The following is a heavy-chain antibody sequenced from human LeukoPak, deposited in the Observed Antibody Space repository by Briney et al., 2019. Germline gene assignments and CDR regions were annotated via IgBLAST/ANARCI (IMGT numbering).Heavy chain of an antibody. Sequence: GGSLRLSCAASGFTFSSYGMHWVRQAPGKGLEWVAVISYDGSNKYYADSVKGRFTISRDNSKNTLYLQMNSLRAEDTAVYYCAKDSPYYDFWSGYSFDYWGQGTLVTVSS. CDR1: GFTFSSYG. V-gene: IGHV3-30*18. D-gene: IGHD3-3*01. CDR3: AKDSPYYDFWSGYSFDY. J-gene: IGHJ4*02. CDR2: ISYDGSNK.